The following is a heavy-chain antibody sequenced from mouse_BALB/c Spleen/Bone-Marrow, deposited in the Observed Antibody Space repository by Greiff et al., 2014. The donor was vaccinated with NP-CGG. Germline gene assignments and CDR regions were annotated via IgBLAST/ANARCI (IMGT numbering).Heavy chain of an antibody. CDR1: GYSFTSYW. J-gene: IGHJ3*01. CDR3: ARLEGNYGSTFAY. V-gene: IGHV1-61*01. CDR2: IHPSDTET. D-gene: IGHD1-1*01. Sequence: VQLQQSGAELVRPGASVKLSCKASGYSFTSYWMNWVKQRPGQGLEWIGMIHPSDTETRLNQRFKDKAALTVDKSSSTAYMQLSSPTSEDSAVYYCARLEGNYGSTFAYWGQGTLVTVSA.